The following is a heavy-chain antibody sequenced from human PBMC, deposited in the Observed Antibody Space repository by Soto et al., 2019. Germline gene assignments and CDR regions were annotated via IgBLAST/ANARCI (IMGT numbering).Heavy chain of an antibody. CDR1: GGAFSSYA. Sequence: SVKVSCKASGGAFSSYAISWVRQAPGQGLEWMGGIIPIFGTANYAQKFQGRVTITADESTSTAYMELSSLRSEDTAVYYCAKDFLAIGVVSLFWFDPWGQGTLVTVSS. CDR2: IIPIFGTA. D-gene: IGHD3-3*01. J-gene: IGHJ5*02. V-gene: IGHV1-69*13. CDR3: AKDFLAIGVVSLFWFDP.